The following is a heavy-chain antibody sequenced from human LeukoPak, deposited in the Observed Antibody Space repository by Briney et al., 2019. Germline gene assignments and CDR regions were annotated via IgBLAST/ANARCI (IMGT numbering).Heavy chain of an antibody. D-gene: IGHD6-19*01. CDR3: ARHASVDGNWPRPLDY. Sequence: KPSETLSLTCTVPGGSISSSNYYWGWIRQPPGKRLEWIGNIYYSGSTYYKPSLKTRVTISVGTSKNQFSLKLTSVTAADTAVYYCARHASVDGNWPRPLDYWGQGSLVTVSS. J-gene: IGHJ4*02. CDR1: GGSISSSNYY. V-gene: IGHV4-39*01. CDR2: IYYSGST.